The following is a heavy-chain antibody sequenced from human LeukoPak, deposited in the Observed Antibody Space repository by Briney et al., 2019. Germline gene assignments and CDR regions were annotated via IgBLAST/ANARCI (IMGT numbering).Heavy chain of an antibody. Sequence: GGPLRLSCAASGFTLGSYAMSWVRQAPGKGLEWVSAISGSGGSTYYADSVKGRFTISRDNSKNTLYLQMNSLRAEDTAVYYCAKDHGTYYYDSSGYRFDYWGQGTLVTVSS. CDR3: AKDHGTYYYDSSGYRFDY. D-gene: IGHD3-22*01. CDR1: GFTLGSYA. V-gene: IGHV3-23*01. CDR2: ISGSGGST. J-gene: IGHJ4*02.